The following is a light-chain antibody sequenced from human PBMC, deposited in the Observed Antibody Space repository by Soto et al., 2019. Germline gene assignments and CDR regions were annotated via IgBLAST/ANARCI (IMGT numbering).Light chain of an antibody. Sequence: DIQMTQSPSTLSASVGDRVTITCRASQSISTWLAWYQQEPGKAPKLLIHKASSLQSGVPSRFSGSGSRTDFTLTISSLHPNDFATYYCQQSNSYSPTFGQGNRVELK. CDR1: QSISTW. CDR3: QQSNSYSPT. J-gene: IGKJ1*01. CDR2: KAS. V-gene: IGKV1-5*03.